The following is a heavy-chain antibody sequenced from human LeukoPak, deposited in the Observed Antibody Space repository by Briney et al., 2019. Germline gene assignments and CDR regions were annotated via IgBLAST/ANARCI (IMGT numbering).Heavy chain of an antibody. D-gene: IGHD2-15*01. J-gene: IGHJ6*02. CDR2: IIPIFGTA. CDR3: ARGSASDIVVVVADYYYYGMDV. Sequence: SVKVSCKASGGTFSSYAISWVRQAPGQGLEWMGGIIPIFGTANYAQKFQGRVTITADESTSTAYMELSSLRSEDTAVYYCARGSASDIVVVVADYYYYGMDVWGQGTTVTVSS. CDR1: GGTFSSYA. V-gene: IGHV1-69*13.